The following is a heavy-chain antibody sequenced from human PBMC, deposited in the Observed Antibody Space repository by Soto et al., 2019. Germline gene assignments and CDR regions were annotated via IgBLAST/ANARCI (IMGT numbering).Heavy chain of an antibody. CDR1: DYTFTNYD. CDR2: ISVYKGNT. Sequence: ASVKVSCKASDYTFTNYDISWVRQAPGQGLEWMGWISVYKGNTNYAQKFQGRVTMTTDTSTSTAYLELRSLRSDDTAVYYCARDKFCSGGSCYSLRGLDVWGQGTMVTVSS. D-gene: IGHD2-15*01. J-gene: IGHJ6*02. CDR3: ARDKFCSGGSCYSLRGLDV. V-gene: IGHV1-18*01.